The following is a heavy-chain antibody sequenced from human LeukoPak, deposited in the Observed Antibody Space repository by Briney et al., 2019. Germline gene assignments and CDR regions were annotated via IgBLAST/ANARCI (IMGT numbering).Heavy chain of an antibody. V-gene: IGHV4-59*11. CDR2: IYYSGST. D-gene: IGHD3-22*01. CDR1: GGSISSHY. CDR3: ARRSGVLDSRDSRYYFDH. Sequence: SETLSLTCIVYGGSISSHYWSWIRQPPGKGLEYIGYIYYSGSTDYNPSLKSRVTISLDTSKNQFSLNLTSVTAADTAVYYCARRSGVLDSRDSRYYFDHWGQGTLVTVSS. J-gene: IGHJ4*02.